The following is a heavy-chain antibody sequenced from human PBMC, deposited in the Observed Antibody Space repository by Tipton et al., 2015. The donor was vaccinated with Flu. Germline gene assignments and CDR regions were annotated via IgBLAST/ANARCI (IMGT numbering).Heavy chain of an antibody. CDR3: ARGRAVAGFRGFDY. V-gene: IGHV4-61*02. Sequence: TLSLTCTVSGGSISSGSYYWSWIRQPAGKGLEWIGRIYTSGSTNYNPSLKGRVTISVDTSKNQFSLKLSSVTAADTAVYYCARGRAVAGFRGFDYWGQGTLVTVSS. CDR2: IYTSGST. J-gene: IGHJ4*02. CDR1: GGSISSGSYY. D-gene: IGHD6-19*01.